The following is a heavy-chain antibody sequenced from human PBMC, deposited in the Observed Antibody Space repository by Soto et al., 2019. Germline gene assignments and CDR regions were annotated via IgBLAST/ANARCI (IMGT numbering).Heavy chain of an antibody. J-gene: IGHJ2*01. D-gene: IGHD4-17*01. Sequence: QVQLQESGPGLVKPSETLSLTCTVSGGSISGGGYYWSWIRQPPGKGLEWIGYTYDSGSTYYNPSLKSRISISVDTSKNQFSLRLTSVTAADAAVYYCAREIIPLTTDWYVDLWGRGTLVTVSS. CDR2: TYDSGST. CDR3: AREIIPLTTDWYVDL. CDR1: GGSISGGGYY. V-gene: IGHV4-30-4*01.